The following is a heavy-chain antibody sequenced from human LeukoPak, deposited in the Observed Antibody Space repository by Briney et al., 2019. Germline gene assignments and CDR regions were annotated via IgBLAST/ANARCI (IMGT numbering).Heavy chain of an antibody. CDR1: GYTFTGYY. CDR2: ISAYNGNT. J-gene: IGHJ4*02. D-gene: IGHD1-26*01. Sequence: ASVKVSCKASGYTFTGYYMHWVRQAPGQGLEWMGWISAYNGNTNYAQKLQGRVTMTTDTSTGTAYMELRSLRSDDTAVYYCARDPGDEWELRFDYWGQGTLVTVSS. V-gene: IGHV1-18*04. CDR3: ARDPGDEWELRFDY.